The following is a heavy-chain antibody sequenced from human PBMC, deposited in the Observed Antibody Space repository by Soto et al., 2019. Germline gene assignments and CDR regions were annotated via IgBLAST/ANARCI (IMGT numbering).Heavy chain of an antibody. CDR3: AGGRRPWYYDGWGGPVEAFVI. CDR1: GGTFSSYT. D-gene: IGHD3-10*01. J-gene: IGHJ3*02. CDR2: IIPILGIA. V-gene: IGHV1-69*02. Sequence: ASVKVSCKASGGTFSSYTISWVRQAPGQGLEWMGRIIPILGIANYAQKFQGRVTITADKSTSTAYMELSSLRSEDTAVYYCAGGRRPWYYDGWGGPVEAFVIWGKGTMFTVS.